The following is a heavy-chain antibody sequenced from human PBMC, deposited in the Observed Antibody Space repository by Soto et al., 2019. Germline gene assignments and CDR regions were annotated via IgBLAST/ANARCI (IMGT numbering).Heavy chain of an antibody. V-gene: IGHV3-11*01. Sequence: QVQLVESGGGLVKPGGSLRLSCAASGFTFSDYYMSWIRQAPGKGPEWVSYISSGDTTKYYADSVKGRFTISRDNGKNSLYLQMNSLRAEDTAVYYCAGQYDPVPRSAFDIWGQGKMVTVSS. J-gene: IGHJ3*02. CDR3: AGQYDPVPRSAFDI. CDR2: ISSGDTTK. D-gene: IGHD3-16*01. CDR1: GFTFSDYY.